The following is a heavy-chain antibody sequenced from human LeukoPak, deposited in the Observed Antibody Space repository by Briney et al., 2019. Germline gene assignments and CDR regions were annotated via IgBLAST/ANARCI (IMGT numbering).Heavy chain of an antibody. J-gene: IGHJ4*02. V-gene: IGHV4-30-2*01. Sequence: SRVTISVDRSKNQFSLKLSSVTAADTAVYYCARLAREYYYDSSGYYIDYWGQGTLVTVSS. CDR3: ARLAREYYYDSSGYYIDY. D-gene: IGHD3-22*01.